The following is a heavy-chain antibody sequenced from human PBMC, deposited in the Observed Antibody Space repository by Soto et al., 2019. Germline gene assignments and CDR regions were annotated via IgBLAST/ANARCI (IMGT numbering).Heavy chain of an antibody. J-gene: IGHJ6*02. Sequence: GGSLRLSCAASGFTFRSYAMSWVRQAPGKGLEWVSAISGSGGSTYYADSVKGRFTISRDNSKNTLYLQMNSLRAEDTAVYYCAKDDGNVVVVAAASSNYYYYGMDVWGQGTTVTVSS. CDR3: AKDDGNVVVVAAASSNYYYYGMDV. V-gene: IGHV3-23*01. CDR1: GFTFRSYA. D-gene: IGHD2-15*01. CDR2: ISGSGGST.